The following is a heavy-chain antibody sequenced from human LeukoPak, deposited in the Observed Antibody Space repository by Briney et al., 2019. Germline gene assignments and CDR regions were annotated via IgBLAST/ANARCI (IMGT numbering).Heavy chain of an antibody. Sequence: SVKVSCKASGGTFSSYAISWVRQAPGQGLEWMGGIIPIFGTANYAQKFQGRVTITTDESTSTAYMELSSLRSEDTAVYYCARVEGGGSSWYYWFDPWGQGTLVTVSS. V-gene: IGHV1-69*05. CDR3: ARVEGGGSSWYYWFDP. CDR2: IIPIFGTA. D-gene: IGHD6-13*01. J-gene: IGHJ5*02. CDR1: GGTFSSYA.